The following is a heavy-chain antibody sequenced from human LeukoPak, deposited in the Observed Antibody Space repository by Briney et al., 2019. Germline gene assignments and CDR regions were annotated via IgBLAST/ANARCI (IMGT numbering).Heavy chain of an antibody. J-gene: IGHJ3*02. Sequence: PGGSLRLSCAASGFTFSSYAMHWVRQAPGKGVEYVSAIRSNGGSTDYANSVKGRFTISRDNSKNTLYLQMGSLRVEDMAVYYCARDWIADYYGSGSYYKGHAFDIWGQGTMVTVSS. V-gene: IGHV3-64*01. CDR3: ARDWIADYYGSGSYYKGHAFDI. CDR1: GFTFSSYA. D-gene: IGHD3-10*01. CDR2: IRSNGGST.